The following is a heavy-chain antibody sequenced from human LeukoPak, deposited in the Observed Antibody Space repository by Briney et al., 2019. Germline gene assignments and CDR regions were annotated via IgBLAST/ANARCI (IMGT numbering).Heavy chain of an antibody. J-gene: IGHJ4*02. CDR3: ASFSLREPFDY. Sequence: PVKVSCKASGGTFSSYAISWVRQAPGQGLEWMGGIIPIFGTANYAQKFQGRVTITTDESTSTAYMELSRLRSDDTAVYYCASFSLREPFDYWGQGTLVTVSS. V-gene: IGHV1-69*05. D-gene: IGHD1-14*01. CDR2: IIPIFGTA. CDR1: GGTFSSYA.